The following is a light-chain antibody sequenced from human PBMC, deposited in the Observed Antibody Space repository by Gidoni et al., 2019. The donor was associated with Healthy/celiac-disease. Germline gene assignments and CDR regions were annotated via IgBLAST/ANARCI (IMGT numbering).Light chain of an antibody. V-gene: IGKV3-20*01. J-gene: IGKJ4*01. CDR3: QQYGSSPPLT. CDR2: GAS. Sequence: EIVLTQSPGTLSLSPGERATLSCRASQSVSSSYLAWYQQKPGQAPRLLIYGASSRATGIPDRCSGSGSGTDFTLTISRLETEDFAVYYCQQYGSSPPLTFGGGNKVEIK. CDR1: QSVSSSY.